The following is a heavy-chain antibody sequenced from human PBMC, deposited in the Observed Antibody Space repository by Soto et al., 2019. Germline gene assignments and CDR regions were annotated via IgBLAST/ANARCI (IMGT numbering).Heavy chain of an antibody. Sequence: PGGSLRLSCAASGFSSSNYAMSWVRRAPGKGLEWVSTMRGSGAGTNYADSVKGRFTISRDNSKNTVDLQMNSLRAEDAAEYYCATLVLPAAGSGYYFDYWGQGTLVTVSS. CDR3: ATLVLPAAGSGYYFDY. V-gene: IGHV3-23*01. CDR1: GFSSSNYA. J-gene: IGHJ4*02. CDR2: MRGSGAGT. D-gene: IGHD2-2*01.